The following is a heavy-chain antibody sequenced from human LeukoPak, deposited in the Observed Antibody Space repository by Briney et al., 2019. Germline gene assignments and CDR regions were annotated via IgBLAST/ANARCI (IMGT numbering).Heavy chain of an antibody. V-gene: IGHV3-21*01. CDR2: ISSSSSYI. D-gene: IGHD3-9*01. CDR3: AREDYDILTGYSRGNWFDP. CDR1: GFTFSSYS. Sequence: GWSLRLSCAASGFTFSSYSMNWVRQAPGKGLEWVSSISSSSSYIYYADSVKGRFTISRDNAKNSLYLQMNSLRAEDTAVYYCAREDYDILTGYSRGNWFDPWGQGTLVTVSS. J-gene: IGHJ5*02.